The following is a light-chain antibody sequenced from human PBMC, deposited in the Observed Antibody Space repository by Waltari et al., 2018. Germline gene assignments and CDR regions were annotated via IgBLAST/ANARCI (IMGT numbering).Light chain of an antibody. J-gene: IGKJ1*01. V-gene: IGKV4-1*01. CDR3: QQYYSYPRT. CDR1: QNILYNSNNKNY. Sequence: DIVLTQSPDSLPVSLGERATINCKSSQNILYNSNNKNYLAWYQQKPGQPPKLLIYWASTRQFGVPERFSGSGSGTDFTLTISCLQSEDFATYYCQQYYSYPRTFGQGTKVEIK. CDR2: WAS.